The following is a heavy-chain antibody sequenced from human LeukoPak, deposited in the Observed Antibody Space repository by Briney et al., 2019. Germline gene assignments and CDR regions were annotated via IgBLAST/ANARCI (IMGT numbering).Heavy chain of an antibody. J-gene: IGHJ4*02. CDR2: IKQDGSEK. D-gene: IGHD2-2*01. CDR1: GFTFSSYW. V-gene: IGHV3-7*01. Sequence: QPGGSLRLSCAASGFTFSSYWMSWVRQAPGKGLEWVANIKQDGSEKYYVDSVKGRFTISRDNAKNSLYLQMNSLRAEDTAVYYCARDRGYCSSTSCSRYFDYWGQGTLVTVSS. CDR3: ARDRGYCSSTSCSRYFDY.